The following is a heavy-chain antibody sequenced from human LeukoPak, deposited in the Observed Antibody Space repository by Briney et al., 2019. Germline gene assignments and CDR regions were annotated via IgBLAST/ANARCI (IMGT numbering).Heavy chain of an antibody. V-gene: IGHV3-30*02. CDR1: GFTFSSYR. Sequence: GGSLTLSCAASGFTFSSYRMYWVRQAPGKGLDWVASIWTDGSNGNYADSSKGRFTISRDNSMSTLYVQVNSMGAYDTAVYYCAKDWAGPLVYWGQGTLVTVSS. J-gene: IGHJ4*02. CDR3: AKDWAGPLVY. CDR2: IWTDGSNG. D-gene: IGHD3/OR15-3a*01.